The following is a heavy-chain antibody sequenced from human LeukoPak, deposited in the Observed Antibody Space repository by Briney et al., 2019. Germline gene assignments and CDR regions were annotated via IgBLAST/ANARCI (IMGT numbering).Heavy chain of an antibody. CDR3: ARHATSSIPAPGNLGY. J-gene: IGHJ4*02. CDR1: GGSISSSSYY. Sequence: SETLSLTCTVSGGSISSSSYYWGWIRQPPGKGLEWIGTIYYSGSTYYNPSLKSRVTISIDTSKNQFSLMLSSVTAADTAVYYCARHATSSIPAPGNLGYWGQGTLVTVSS. CDR2: IYYSGST. V-gene: IGHV4-39*01. D-gene: IGHD6-13*01.